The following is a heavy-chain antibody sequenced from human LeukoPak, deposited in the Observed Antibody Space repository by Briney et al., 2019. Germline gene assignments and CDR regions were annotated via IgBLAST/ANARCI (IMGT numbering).Heavy chain of an antibody. V-gene: IGHV3-23*01. CDR2: ISGSGGST. CDR1: GFTFSSYA. CDR3: ARGGIRDGYNFDYFDY. J-gene: IGHJ4*02. D-gene: IGHD5-24*01. Sequence: GGSLRLSCAASGFTFSSYAMSWVRQAPGKGLEWVSAISGSGGSTYYADSVKGRFTISRDNAKNSLYLQMNSLRAEDTAVYYCARGGIRDGYNFDYFDYWGQGTLVTVSS.